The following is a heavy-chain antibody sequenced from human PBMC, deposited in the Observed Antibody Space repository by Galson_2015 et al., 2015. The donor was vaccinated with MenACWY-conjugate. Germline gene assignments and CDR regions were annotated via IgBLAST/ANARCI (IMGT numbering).Heavy chain of an antibody. Sequence: SLRLSCAVSGFTFRNYWMTWVRQAPGKGLEWVAAIKKDGSEKYYVDSVKGRFTISRDNIKNSMFLEVNSLRAEDTAVYYCARGHYGMDVWGQGTTVTASS. CDR3: ARGHYGMDV. V-gene: IGHV3-7*03. CDR2: IKKDGSEK. J-gene: IGHJ6*02. CDR1: GFTFRNYW.